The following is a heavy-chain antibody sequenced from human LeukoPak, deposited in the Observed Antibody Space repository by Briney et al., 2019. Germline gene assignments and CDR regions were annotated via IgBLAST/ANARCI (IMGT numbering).Heavy chain of an antibody. CDR2: ISSSSSDI. D-gene: IGHD3-10*01. CDR3: ARAVVRGVINFDY. V-gene: IGHV3-21*01. CDR1: GFTFSSYS. Sequence: GGSLRLSCAASGFTFSSYSMNWVRQAPGKGLEWVSSISSSSSDIYYADSVKGRFTISRDNAKNSLYLQMNSLRAEDTAVYYCARAVVRGVINFDYWGQGTLVTVSS. J-gene: IGHJ4*02.